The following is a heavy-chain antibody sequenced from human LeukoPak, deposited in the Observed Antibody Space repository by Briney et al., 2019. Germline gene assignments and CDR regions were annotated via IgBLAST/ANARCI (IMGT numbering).Heavy chain of an antibody. CDR2: IFYSGST. V-gene: IGHV4-30-4*01. Sequence: SETLSLTCTVSGGSISSDDYFWSWIRQPPGKGLEWIGYIFYSGSTYYNPSLKSRVTISVDTSKNQFSLKLSFVTAADTAVYYCARVPYYYDSSDSRGAYYFDYWGQGTLVTVSS. CDR1: GGSISSDDYF. CDR3: ARVPYYYDSSDSRGAYYFDY. D-gene: IGHD3-22*01. J-gene: IGHJ4*02.